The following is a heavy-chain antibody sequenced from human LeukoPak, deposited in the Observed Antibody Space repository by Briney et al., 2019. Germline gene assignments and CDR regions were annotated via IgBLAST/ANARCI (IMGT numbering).Heavy chain of an antibody. D-gene: IGHD5-18*01. V-gene: IGHV3-23*01. CDR2: ISGSGVST. J-gene: IGHJ1*01. CDR3: AKDPSVTLSGYFQH. Sequence: GGSLRLSCAASGFTFSSYAMSWVRQAPGKGLQWVLSISGSGVSTYSPDSVKGRFTISRDNSKNTLYLQMNSLRAEDTAVYYCAKDPSVTLSGYFQHWGQGTLVTVSS. CDR1: GFTFSSYA.